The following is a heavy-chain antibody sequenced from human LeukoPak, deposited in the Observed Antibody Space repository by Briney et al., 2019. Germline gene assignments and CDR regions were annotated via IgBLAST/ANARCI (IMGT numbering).Heavy chain of an antibody. D-gene: IGHD6-13*01. CDR3: ARHLYSTSWYADY. CDR2: IYYSGGT. CDR1: GGSISSSSHY. J-gene: IGHJ4*02. Sequence: SETLSLTCTVSGGSISSSSHYWGWIRQPPGKGLEWIGSIYYSGGTYYNPSLKSRVTISVDTSKNQFSLKLSSVTAADTAVYYCARHLYSTSWYADYWGQGTLVTVSS. V-gene: IGHV4-39*01.